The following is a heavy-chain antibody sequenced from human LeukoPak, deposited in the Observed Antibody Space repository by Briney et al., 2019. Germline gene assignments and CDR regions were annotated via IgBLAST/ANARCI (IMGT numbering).Heavy chain of an antibody. CDR1: GFGNAG. CDR2: IEYDGSYK. Sequence: GGSLRLSCRASGFGNAGMQWVRQAPGKGLEWVAFIEYDGSYKNYGDAVTGRFTISRDNSKSTVSLQMNSLRDEDTAVYYCAKGGLTTGAFEIWGQGTMVIVSS. J-gene: IGHJ3*02. V-gene: IGHV3-30*02. D-gene: IGHD4-11*01. CDR3: AKGGLTTGAFEI.